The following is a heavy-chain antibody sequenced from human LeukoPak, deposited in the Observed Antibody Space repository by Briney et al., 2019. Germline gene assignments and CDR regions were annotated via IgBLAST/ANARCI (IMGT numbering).Heavy chain of an antibody. D-gene: IGHD3-3*01. V-gene: IGHV3-9*01. CDR2: ISWNSGSI. CDR1: GFTFDDYA. CDR3: ARSDDFWSGYYWDY. J-gene: IGHJ4*02. Sequence: GRSLRLSCAASGFTFDDYAMHWVRQAPGKGLEWVSGISWNSGSIGYTDSVKGRFTISRDNAKNSLYLQMNSLRAEDTAVYYCARSDDFWSGYYWDYWGQGTLVTVSS.